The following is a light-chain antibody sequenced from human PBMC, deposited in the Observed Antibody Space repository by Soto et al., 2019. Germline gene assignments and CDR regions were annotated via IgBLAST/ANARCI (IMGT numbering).Light chain of an antibody. J-gene: IGLJ3*02. CDR2: EVS. CDR3: TLYTSSSTWV. Sequence: QSALTQPPSVSGSPGQSVTISCTGTSSDVGSYTPVSWYQQPPGTAPKLMIYEVSNRPSGVPDRFSGSKSGNTASLTISGLQAEDEADYYCTLYTSSSTWVFGGGTKLTVL. V-gene: IGLV2-18*01. CDR1: SSDVGSYTP.